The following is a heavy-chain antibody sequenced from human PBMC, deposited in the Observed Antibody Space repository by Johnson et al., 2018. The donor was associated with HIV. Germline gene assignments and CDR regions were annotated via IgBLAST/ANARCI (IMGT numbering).Heavy chain of an antibody. CDR2: ISNNGGST. Sequence: EVQLVESGGGVVQPGRSLRLSCAASGFTFSTYAMHWVRKAPGKGLEYVSAISNNGGSTYYAKSVEGRFTISRDNSKNTLYLQMGSLRAEDMAVYYCARRGPFSSSPGDAFDIWGQGTVVTVSS. J-gene: IGHJ3*02. D-gene: IGHD6-6*01. V-gene: IGHV3-64*01. CDR1: GFTFSTYA. CDR3: ARRGPFSSSPGDAFDI.